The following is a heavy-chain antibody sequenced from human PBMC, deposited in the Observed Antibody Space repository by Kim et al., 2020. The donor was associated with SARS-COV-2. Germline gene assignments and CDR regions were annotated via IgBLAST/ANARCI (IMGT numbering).Heavy chain of an antibody. CDR3: ARDSRSRGGMDV. CDR1: GGSVSSGSYY. CDR2: IYYSGST. V-gene: IGHV4-61*01. J-gene: IGHJ6*02. Sequence: SETLSLTCTVSGGSVSSGSYYWSWIRQPPGKGLEWIGYIYYSGSTNYNPSLKSRVTISVDTSKNQFSLKLSSVTAADTAVYYCARDSRSRGGMDVWGQGTTVTVSS.